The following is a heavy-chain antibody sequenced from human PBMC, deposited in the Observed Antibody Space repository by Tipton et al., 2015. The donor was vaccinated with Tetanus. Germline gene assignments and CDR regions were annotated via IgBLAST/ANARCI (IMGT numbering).Heavy chain of an antibody. CDR2: IYYSGST. V-gene: IGHV4-31*03. D-gene: IGHD6-6*01. CDR1: GGSISRSRYF. J-gene: IGHJ5*02. Sequence: TLSLTCTVSGGSISRSRYFWNWIRQRPGKGPEWIGYIYYSGSTYYNPSFKSRVSMSVDTSKNQFSLNLTSVTAADTAVYYCARDQGGGRVVRLNWFDPWGRGTLVTVSS. CDR3: ARDQGGGRVVRLNWFDP.